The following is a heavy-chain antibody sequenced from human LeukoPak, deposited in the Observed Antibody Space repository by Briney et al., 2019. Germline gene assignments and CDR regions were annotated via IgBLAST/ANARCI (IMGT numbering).Heavy chain of an antibody. CDR3: AREKLSFFDSSGYFDY. CDR1: GFTFSSYG. Sequence: GGSLRLSCAASGFTFSSYGMHWVRQAPGKGLEWVSFISSSGSAIHYADSVRGRFTISRDNAKNSLYLQMSRLRAEDTAVYYCAREKLSFFDSSGYFDYWGQGTLVTVSS. D-gene: IGHD3-22*01. CDR2: ISSSGSAI. J-gene: IGHJ4*02. V-gene: IGHV3-48*04.